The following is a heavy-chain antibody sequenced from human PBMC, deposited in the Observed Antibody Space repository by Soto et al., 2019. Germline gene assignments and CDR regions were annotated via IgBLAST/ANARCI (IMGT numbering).Heavy chain of an antibody. V-gene: IGHV3-23*01. CDR3: AKEVGENDHEQIPGDC. CDR1: GFSFRNFP. Sequence: GGSLRLSCAVSGFSFRNFPITWVRQAPWKGLEWVSGISGSGLMTYYADSVKGRFTVSRDNSKNTLYLQMKNLRADDTAVYYCAKEVGENDHEQIPGDCWGQGTVVTVSS. D-gene: IGHD2-21*01. CDR2: ISGSGLMT. J-gene: IGHJ4*02.